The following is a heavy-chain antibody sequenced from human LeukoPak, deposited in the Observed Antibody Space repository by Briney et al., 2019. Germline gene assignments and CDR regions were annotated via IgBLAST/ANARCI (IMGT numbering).Heavy chain of an antibody. CDR3: ARELEYCSSTSCYTRGAFDI. J-gene: IGHJ3*02. CDR1: GGSISSGGYY. V-gene: IGHV4-30-2*01. Sequence: SRTLSLTCTVSGGSISSGGYYWSWIRQPPGKGLEWIGYIYHSGSTYYNPSLKSRVTISVDTSKNQFSLKLSSVTAADTAVYYCARELEYCSSTSCYTRGAFDIWGQGTMVTVSS. D-gene: IGHD2-2*02. CDR2: IYHSGST.